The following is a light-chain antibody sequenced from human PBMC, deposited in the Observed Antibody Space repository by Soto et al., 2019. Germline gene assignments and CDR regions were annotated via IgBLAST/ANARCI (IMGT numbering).Light chain of an antibody. Sequence: QSVLTQPASVSGSPGQSITISCTGSSNDIGTYEYVSWHQHHPGRAPKLIIFGVNDRPSGISDRFSGSKSGNTASLTIFGLQLEDEAVYYRSSYTTGSTLPWVFGTGTKVTVL. CDR3: SSYTTGSTLPWV. CDR1: SNDIGTYEY. V-gene: IGLV2-14*01. CDR2: GVN. J-gene: IGLJ1*01.